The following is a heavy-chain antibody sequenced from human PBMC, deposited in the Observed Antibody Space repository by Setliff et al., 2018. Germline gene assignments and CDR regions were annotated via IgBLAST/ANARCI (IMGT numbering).Heavy chain of an antibody. CDR2: IRPYIGHT. J-gene: IGHJ3*02. CDR1: GYNLDDFG. CDR3: ARVVAHTHFYDRSDYYFDGLDI. V-gene: IGHV1-18*01. D-gene: IGHD3-22*01. Sequence: ASVKVSCKASGYNLDDFGINWLRQAPGQGLEWMGWIRPYIGHTIYAQKPQGRVTMTTDAPTSTAYMELTSLRHDDTAVYYCARVVAHTHFYDRSDYYFDGLDIWGQGAKVTVSS.